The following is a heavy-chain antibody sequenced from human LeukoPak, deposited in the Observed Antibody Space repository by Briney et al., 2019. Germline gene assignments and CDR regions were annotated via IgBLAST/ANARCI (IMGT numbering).Heavy chain of an antibody. CDR2: IYYSGST. V-gene: IGHV4-39*01. CDR3: ARLAAGTRAFDY. D-gene: IGHD6-13*01. Sequence: SETLSLTCTVSGGSISSSSYYWGWIRQPPGKGLEWIGSIYYSGSTYYNPSLKSRVTISVDTSKNQFSLKLSSVTAADTAVYYCARLAAGTRAFDYWGQGTLVTVSS. J-gene: IGHJ4*02. CDR1: GGSISSSSYY.